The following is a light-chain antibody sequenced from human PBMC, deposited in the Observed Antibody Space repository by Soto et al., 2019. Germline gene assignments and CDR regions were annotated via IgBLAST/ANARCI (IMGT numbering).Light chain of an antibody. Sequence: EIVMTQSPAALSVSPGERATLSCRAGQGVTTNFAWYQQKSGQSPRLLIYDVSTRATGVPARFSGTGSETDFTLTISGLQSDDSAVYYCQQRSDWPLTFGPGTRLEIK. CDR3: QQRSDWPLT. V-gene: IGKV3-15*01. CDR2: DVS. J-gene: IGKJ5*01. CDR1: QGVTTN.